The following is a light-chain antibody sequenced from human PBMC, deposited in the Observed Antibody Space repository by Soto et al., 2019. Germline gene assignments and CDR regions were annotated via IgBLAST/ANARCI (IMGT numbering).Light chain of an antibody. V-gene: IGKV3-11*01. Sequence: EIVLTQSPVTLSLSPGERASLSCRASQSISNYLAWYQQKPGQAPRLLIYDASTRASGIPARFSGSGSGTDCTLTISSLEPEDFAVYYCQQRSNWPPRITFGHGTRLEIK. J-gene: IGKJ5*01. CDR2: DAS. CDR3: QQRSNWPPRIT. CDR1: QSISNY.